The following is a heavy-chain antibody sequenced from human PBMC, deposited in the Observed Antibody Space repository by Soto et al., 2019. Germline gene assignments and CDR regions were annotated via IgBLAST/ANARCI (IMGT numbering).Heavy chain of an antibody. CDR1: GFTFSSYS. CDR3: ARTRGGDSTGSFDY. V-gene: IGHV3-48*04. J-gene: IGHJ4*02. D-gene: IGHD2-21*02. Sequence: PVGSLRLSCVASGFTFSSYSMVWVRQAPGKGLEWVSYIFASSTTIYYADSVKGRFTVSRDNAQNSLFLLMNSLRAEDTAVYYCARTRGGDSTGSFDYWGLGTLVTVS. CDR2: IFASSTTI.